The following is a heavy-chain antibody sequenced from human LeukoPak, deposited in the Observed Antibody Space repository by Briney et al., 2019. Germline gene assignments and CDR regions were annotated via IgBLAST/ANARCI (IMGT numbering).Heavy chain of an antibody. V-gene: IGHV3-7*01. Sequence: GGSLRLSCAASGFTFSSYWMSWVRQAPGKGLEWVANIKQDGSEKYYVDSVKGRFTISRDNAKNSLYLQMNSLRAEDTAVYYCARMLITMVRGVPDYWGQGTLVTVSS. D-gene: IGHD3-10*01. CDR2: IKQDGSEK. CDR3: ARMLITMVRGVPDY. J-gene: IGHJ4*02. CDR1: GFTFSSYW.